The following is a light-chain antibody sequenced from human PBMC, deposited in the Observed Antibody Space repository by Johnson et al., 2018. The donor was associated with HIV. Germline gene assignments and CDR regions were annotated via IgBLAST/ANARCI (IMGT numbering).Light chain of an antibody. Sequence: QSVLTQPPSVSAAPGQKVTISCSGSSSNIGNNYVSWYQQLPGTAPKLLIYDNNKRPSGIPDRFSGSKSGTSATLGSTGLQTGDEADYYCGTWDSSPSAYVFGTGTKVTVL. CDR3: GTWDSSPSAYV. CDR1: SSNIGNNY. J-gene: IGLJ1*01. V-gene: IGLV1-51*01. CDR2: DNN.